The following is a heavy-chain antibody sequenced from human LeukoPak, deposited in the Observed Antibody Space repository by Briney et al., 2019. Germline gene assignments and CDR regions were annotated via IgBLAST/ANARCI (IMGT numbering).Heavy chain of an antibody. CDR3: ARERIYFGSGRDLTDARLFYYYGMDV. J-gene: IGHJ6*02. D-gene: IGHD3-10*01. V-gene: IGHV3-53*01. CDR1: GFSVSSNC. CDR2: IYSDGRT. Sequence: PGGSLRLSCVVSGFSVSSNCMTWVRQAPGKGLEWVPVIYSDGRTYYSDSVKGRFTISRDNSENTLYLQMNSLRAEDTAVYYCARERIYFGSGRDLTDARLFYYYGMDVWGQGTTVTVSS.